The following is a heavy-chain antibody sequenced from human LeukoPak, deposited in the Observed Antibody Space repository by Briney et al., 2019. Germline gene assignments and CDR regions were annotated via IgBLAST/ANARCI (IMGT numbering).Heavy chain of an antibody. J-gene: IGHJ4*02. V-gene: IGHV4-59*01. CDR3: ARSKDGYNVM. D-gene: IGHD5-24*01. Sequence: PSETLSLTCTVSGGSISSYYWSWIRQPPGKGLEWIGYIYYSGSTNYNPSLKSRVIISVDTSKNQFSLKLSSVTAADTAVYYCARSKDGYNVMWGQGTLVTVSS. CDR2: IYYSGST. CDR1: GGSISSYY.